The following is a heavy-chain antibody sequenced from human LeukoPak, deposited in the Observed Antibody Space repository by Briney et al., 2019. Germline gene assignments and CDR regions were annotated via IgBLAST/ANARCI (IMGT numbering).Heavy chain of an antibody. J-gene: IGHJ4*02. CDR1: GFTFSSYS. CDR2: ISSSSSTI. V-gene: IGHV3-48*02. D-gene: IGHD3-22*01. CDR3: ARDRSSGYYGSSDY. Sequence: GGSLRLSCAASGFTFSSYSMNWVRQAPGKGLEWVSYISSSSSTIYYADSVKGRFSIYRDNAKNSLYLQMDSLRDEDTAVYYCARDRSSGYYGSSDYWGRGTLVTVSS.